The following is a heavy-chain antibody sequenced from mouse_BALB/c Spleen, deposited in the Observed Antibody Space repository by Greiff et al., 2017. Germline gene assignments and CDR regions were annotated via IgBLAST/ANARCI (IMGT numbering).Heavy chain of an antibody. Sequence: EVKLVESGGGLVKPGGSLKLSCAASGFTFSDYYMYWVRQTPEKRLEWVATISDGGSYTYYPDSVKGRFTISRDNAKNNLYLQMSSLKSEDTAMYYCARDDDYDEDWFAYWGQGTLATVSA. CDR3: ARDDDYDEDWFAY. V-gene: IGHV5-4*02. CDR2: ISDGGSYT. J-gene: IGHJ3*01. CDR1: GFTFSDYY. D-gene: IGHD2-4*01.